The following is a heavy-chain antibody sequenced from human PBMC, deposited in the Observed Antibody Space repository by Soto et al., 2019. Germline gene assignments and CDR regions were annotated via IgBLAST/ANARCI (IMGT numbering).Heavy chain of an antibody. CDR3: ADLLVADTEMDV. CDR1: GGTFSSYT. J-gene: IGHJ6*02. D-gene: IGHD2-15*01. V-gene: IGHV1-69*02. CDR2: IIPILGIA. Sequence: QVQLVQSGAAVKKPGSSVKVSCKASGGTFSSYTISWVRQAPGQGLEWMGRIIPILGIANYAQKFQGRVTITADKSTSTAYMELSSLRSEDTAVYYCADLLVADTEMDVWGQGTTVTVSS.